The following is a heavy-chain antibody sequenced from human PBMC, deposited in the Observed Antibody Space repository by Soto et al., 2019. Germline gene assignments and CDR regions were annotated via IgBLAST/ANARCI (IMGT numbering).Heavy chain of an antibody. D-gene: IGHD2-15*01. CDR2: ISGASGTI. CDR1: GFTFRNYN. CDR3: ARACGYGYGMDV. J-gene: IGHJ6*02. Sequence: EVQLVESGGGLVQPGGSLRLSCAASGFTFRNYNMNWVRQAPGKGLEWLSYISGASGTIYYADSMQGRFTISRDNAKNSLYLKMKSLRAEDTAMYYCARACGYGYGMDVWGQGTTVTVSS. V-gene: IGHV3-48*01.